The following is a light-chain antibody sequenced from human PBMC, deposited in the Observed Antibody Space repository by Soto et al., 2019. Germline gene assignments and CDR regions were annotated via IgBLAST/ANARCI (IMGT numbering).Light chain of an antibody. CDR1: QSVSSSY. Sequence: EIVLTQPPGTLSFSPGERATLSCSASQSVSSSYLAWYQQKPGQAPRLLIYGASSRATDIPDRFSGSGSGTDFTLTISRLEPEDFAVYYCQQYGSSLLTFGGGTKVDI. CDR3: QQYGSSLLT. J-gene: IGKJ4*01. CDR2: GAS. V-gene: IGKV3-20*01.